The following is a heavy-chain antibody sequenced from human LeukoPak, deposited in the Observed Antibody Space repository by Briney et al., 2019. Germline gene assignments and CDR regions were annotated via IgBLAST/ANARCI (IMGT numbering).Heavy chain of an antibody. D-gene: IGHD3-10*01. V-gene: IGHV3-53*04. CDR2: IYRGGST. CDR1: VFTLSSNY. CDR3: ARGTSRRGASMHV. Sequence: GGSLRLSCAASVFTLSSNYVSWVRQAPGEGVEWVSVIYRGGSTYYADSFKGRFNISRHNSKNTPSLQMNSLRAEDTAVYYCARGTSRRGASMHVWGEGPRVPVP. J-gene: IGHJ6*02.